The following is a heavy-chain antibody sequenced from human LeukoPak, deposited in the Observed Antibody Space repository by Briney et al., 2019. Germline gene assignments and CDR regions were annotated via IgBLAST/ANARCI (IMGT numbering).Heavy chain of an antibody. J-gene: IGHJ5*02. CDR1: GFTFSSYW. CDR3: ARDDCSSISCYHNWFDP. CDR2: IKQDGSEK. D-gene: IGHD2-2*01. Sequence: GGSLRLSCAASGFTFSSYWMSWVRQAPGKGLEWVANIKQDGSEKYYVDSVKGRFTISRDNAKNSLYLQKNSLRAEDTAVYCCARDDCSSISCYHNWFDPWGQGTLVTVSS. V-gene: IGHV3-7*01.